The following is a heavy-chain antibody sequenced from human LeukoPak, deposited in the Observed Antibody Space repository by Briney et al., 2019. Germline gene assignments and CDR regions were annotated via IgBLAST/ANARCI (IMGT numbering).Heavy chain of an antibody. D-gene: IGHD2-2*01. CDR2: ISSSGSTI. Sequence: GGSLRLSCAASGFTFSDYYMSWIRQAPGKGLEWVSYISSSGSTIYYADSVKGRFTISRDNAKNSLYLQMNSLRAEDTAVYYCAREMEWGVVVPAAKYYYYYMDVWGKGTTVTVS. CDR3: AREMEWGVVVPAAKYYYYYMDV. CDR1: GFTFSDYY. V-gene: IGHV3-11*04. J-gene: IGHJ6*03.